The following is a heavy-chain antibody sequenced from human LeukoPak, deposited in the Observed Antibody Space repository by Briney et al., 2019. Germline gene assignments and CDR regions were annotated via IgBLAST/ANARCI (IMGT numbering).Heavy chain of an antibody. J-gene: IGHJ4*02. Sequence: GGSLRLSCAASGFTFSSYEMNWVRQAPGKGLEWVSVIYSGGSTYYADSVKGRFTISRDNSKNTLYLQMNSLRAEDTAVYYCARGGSGYYGIDYWGQGTLVTVSS. CDR2: IYSGGST. CDR3: ARGGSGYYGIDY. CDR1: GFTFSSYE. D-gene: IGHD3-22*01. V-gene: IGHV3-53*01.